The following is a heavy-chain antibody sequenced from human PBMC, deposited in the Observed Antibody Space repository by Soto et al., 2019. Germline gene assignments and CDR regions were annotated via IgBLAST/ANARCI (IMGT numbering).Heavy chain of an antibody. CDR2: IYYSGST. Sequence: QVQLQESGPGLVKSSETLSLTCTVSGGSVNRGDYYWSWIRQPPGKGLEWIGYIYYSGSTYYNPSLKSRVTISVDTSKNQFSLKLSSVTAADTAVYYCARDWGGAMVQPWGQGTLVTVSS. CDR3: ARDWGGAMVQP. D-gene: IGHD5-18*01. V-gene: IGHV4-31*03. J-gene: IGHJ4*02. CDR1: GGSVNRGDYY.